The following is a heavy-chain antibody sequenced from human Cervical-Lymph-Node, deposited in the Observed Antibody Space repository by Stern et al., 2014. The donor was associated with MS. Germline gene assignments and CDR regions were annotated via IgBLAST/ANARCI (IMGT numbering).Heavy chain of an antibody. D-gene: IGHD3/OR15-3a*01. CDR2: IYYRWST. CDR1: GGSISSGDYY. J-gene: IGHJ4*02. Sequence: EQLVESGPGLVKPSQTLSLTCTVSGGSISSGDYYWSWIRQPPGKGLEWIGYIYYRWSTYYIPPIKSRVTISVDTSKNQFSLKLSSVTAADTAVYYCAREGPRTGTLVYWGQGTLVTVSS. CDR3: AREGPRTGTLVY. V-gene: IGHV4-30-4*01.